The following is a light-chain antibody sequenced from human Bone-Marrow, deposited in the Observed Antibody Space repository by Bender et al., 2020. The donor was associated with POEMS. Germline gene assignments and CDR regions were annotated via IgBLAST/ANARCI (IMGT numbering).Light chain of an antibody. J-gene: IGLJ3*02. CDR1: KLGNKN. Sequence: SYELTQPPSVSVSPGQTASITCSGDKLGNKNPCWYQQKPGQSPVLVIYQHTKRPSGIPERFSGSNSENTATLTISRAEAGDEADFYCQVWDFTSDHWMFGGGTKLTVL. CDR2: QHT. CDR3: QVWDFTSDHWM. V-gene: IGLV3-1*01.